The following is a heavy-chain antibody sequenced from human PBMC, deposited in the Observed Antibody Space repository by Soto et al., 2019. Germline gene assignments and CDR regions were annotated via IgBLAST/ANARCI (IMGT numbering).Heavy chain of an antibody. CDR3: AREESLWTYYYDSSGLSPPTFDY. J-gene: IGHJ4*02. V-gene: IGHV3-30-3*01. CDR1: GFTFSSYA. Sequence: QVQLVESGGGVVQPGRSLRLSCAASGFTFSSYAMHWVRQAPGKGLEWVAVISYDGSNKYYADSVKGRFTISRDNSKNTLYLQMNTLRAEDTAVYYRAREESLWTYYYDSSGLSPPTFDYWGQGTLVTVSS. D-gene: IGHD3-22*01. CDR2: ISYDGSNK.